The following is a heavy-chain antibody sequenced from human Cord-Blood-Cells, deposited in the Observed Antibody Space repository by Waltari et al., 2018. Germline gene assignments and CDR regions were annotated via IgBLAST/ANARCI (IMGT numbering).Heavy chain of an antibody. CDR3: AREWVVVVPAAMYNWFDP. Sequence: QVQLQESGPGLVKPSETLSLTCTVSGGSISRYYWSWIRQPAGKGLEWIGRIYTSGSTNYNPSRTSRVTMSVDTSKNQFSLKLGSVTAADTAVYYCAREWVVVVPAAMYNWFDPWGQGTLVTVSS. CDR1: GGSISRYY. J-gene: IGHJ5*02. V-gene: IGHV4-4*07. D-gene: IGHD2-2*01. CDR2: IYTSGST.